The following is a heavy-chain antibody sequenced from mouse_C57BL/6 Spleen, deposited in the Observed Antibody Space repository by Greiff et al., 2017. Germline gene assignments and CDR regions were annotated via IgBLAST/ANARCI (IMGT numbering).Heavy chain of an antibody. D-gene: IGHD1-1*02. CDR3: ARDGNYLGY. CDR1: GFTFSSYA. V-gene: IGHV5-4*01. Sequence: DVHLVESGGGLVKPGGSLKLSCAASGFTFSSYAMSWVRQTPEKRLEWVATISDGGSYTYYPDNVKGRFTISRDNAKNNLYLQMSHLKSEDTAMYYCARDGNYLGYWGQGTTLTVSS. CDR2: ISDGGSYT. J-gene: IGHJ2*01.